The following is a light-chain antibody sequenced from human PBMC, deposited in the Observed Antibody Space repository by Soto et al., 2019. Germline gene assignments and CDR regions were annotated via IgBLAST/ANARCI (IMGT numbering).Light chain of an antibody. CDR3: QQYDNLPF. CDR1: QDISNY. V-gene: IGKV1-33*01. J-gene: IGKJ4*01. CDR2: DAS. Sequence: DIQMTQSPSSLSASVGDRVTITCQASQDISNYLNWYQQKPGKAPKLLIYDASNLETGVPSRFSGSGSGTDFTFTIISLQPEDIATYYCQQYDNLPFFGGGTKVEIK.